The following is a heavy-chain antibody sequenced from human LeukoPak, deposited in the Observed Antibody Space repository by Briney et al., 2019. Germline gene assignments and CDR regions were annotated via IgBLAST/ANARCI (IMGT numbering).Heavy chain of an antibody. CDR3: ARDYHAQWHRYPLDY. CDR2: ISSSSSTI. J-gene: IGHJ4*02. CDR1: GFTFSNYN. Sequence: GGSLRLSCAASGFTFSNYNINWVRQAPGKGLEWVSYISSSSSTIYYADFVKGRFTISRDNAKNSLYLQMNSLRAEDTAVYYCARDYHAQWHRYPLDYWGQGTLVTVSS. D-gene: IGHD6-19*01. V-gene: IGHV3-48*04.